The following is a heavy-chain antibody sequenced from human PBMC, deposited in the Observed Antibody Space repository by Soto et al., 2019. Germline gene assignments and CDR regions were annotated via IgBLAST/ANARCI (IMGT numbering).Heavy chain of an antibody. V-gene: IGHV1-58*02. D-gene: IGHD2-2*01. Sequence: SVKVCCKASGFTFTSSAMQWVRQARGQRLEWIGWIVVGSGNTNYAQKFQERVTITRDMSTSTAYMELSSLRSEDTAVYYCAAETRSSEDDYYYYYMDVWGKGTTVTVSS. CDR3: AAETRSSEDDYYYYYMDV. J-gene: IGHJ6*03. CDR2: IVVGSGNT. CDR1: GFTFTSSA.